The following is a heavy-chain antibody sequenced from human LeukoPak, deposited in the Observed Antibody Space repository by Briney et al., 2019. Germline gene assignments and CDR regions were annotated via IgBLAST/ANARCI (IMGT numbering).Heavy chain of an antibody. J-gene: IGHJ5*02. Sequence: GGSLRLSCAASGFTFRSYSMNWVRQAPGKGLEWVSYISSSSSTIYYADSVKGRFTISRDNAKNSLYLQMNSLRAEDTAVYYCARDGDYDFWSGYSRWFDPWGQGTLVTVSS. CDR2: ISSSSSTI. D-gene: IGHD3-3*01. V-gene: IGHV3-48*01. CDR1: GFTFRSYS. CDR3: ARDGDYDFWSGYSRWFDP.